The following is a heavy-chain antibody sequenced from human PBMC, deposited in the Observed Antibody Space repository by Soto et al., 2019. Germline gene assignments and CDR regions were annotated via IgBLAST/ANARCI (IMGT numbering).Heavy chain of an antibody. CDR2: INAGNGNT. D-gene: IGHD3-16*01. J-gene: IGHJ5*02. CDR1: GYTFTSYA. V-gene: IGHV1-3*01. CDR3: ARGSGGYDYIWGSYHRFDP. Sequence: QVQLVQSGAEVKKPGASVKVSCKASGYTFTSYAMHWVRQAPGQRLEWMGWINAGNGNTKYSQKFQGRVTITRDTSASTGYMELSSLRSEDTAVYYCARGSGGYDYIWGSYHRFDPWGQGTLVTVSS.